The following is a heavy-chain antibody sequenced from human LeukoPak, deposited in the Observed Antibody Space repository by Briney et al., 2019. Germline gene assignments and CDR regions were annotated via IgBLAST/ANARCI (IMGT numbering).Heavy chain of an antibody. CDR1: GYTFTSYD. D-gene: IGHD6-13*01. CDR2: TNPNSGNT. CDR3: ARVSRIAAAGREIGY. J-gene: IGHJ4*02. Sequence: ASVKVSCKASGYTFTSYDINWVRQATGQGLEWMGWTNPNSGNTGYAQKFQGRVTMTRNTSISTAYMELSSLRSEDTAVYYCARVSRIAAAGREIGYWGQGTLVTVSS. V-gene: IGHV1-8*01.